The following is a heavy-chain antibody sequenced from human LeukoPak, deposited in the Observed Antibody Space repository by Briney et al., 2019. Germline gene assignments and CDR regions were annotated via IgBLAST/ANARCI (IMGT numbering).Heavy chain of an antibody. CDR1: AFTFSSYG. V-gene: IGHV3-30*18. CDR2: ISYDGSNK. D-gene: IGHD3-22*01. J-gene: IGHJ4*02. Sequence: GGSLRLSCAASAFTFSSYGMHWVRQAPGKGLEWVAVISYDGSNKYYADSVKGRFTISRDNSKNTLYLQMNSLRAEDTAVYYCAKPDYYDSSGYENWGQGTLVTVSS. CDR3: AKPDYYDSSGYEN.